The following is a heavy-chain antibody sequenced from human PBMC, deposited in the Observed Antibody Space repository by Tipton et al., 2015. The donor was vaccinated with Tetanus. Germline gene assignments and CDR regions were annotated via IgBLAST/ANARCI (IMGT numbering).Heavy chain of an antibody. V-gene: IGHV4-34*01. Sequence: TLSLTCAFNVDSFRAYYWSWIRQAPGKGLEWIGQINHSGSTNYNPSLRSRVTMSVDTSKRQFSLRLSSVTAADTSMYFCARVTISRRASLNYFDSWGPGTLVTVSS. CDR3: ARVTISRRASLNYFDS. CDR1: VDSFRAYY. D-gene: IGHD4-11*01. J-gene: IGHJ4*02. CDR2: INHSGST.